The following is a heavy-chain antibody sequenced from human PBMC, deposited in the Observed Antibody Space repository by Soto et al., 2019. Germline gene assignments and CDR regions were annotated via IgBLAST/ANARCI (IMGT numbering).Heavy chain of an antibody. CDR2: IGDSGGTA. J-gene: IGHJ6*02. CDR1: GFILSNYA. V-gene: IGHV3-23*01. D-gene: IGHD3-3*01. Sequence: EVQLLESGGGLVQPGGSLRLSCAASGFILSNYAMSWVRQAPGKGLEWVSGIGDSGGTAYYADSVKGRFTISRDNSKNTLYLQMNSLRAEDTAVYYCAKEDWLLRDHYGMDVWGQGTTVTVSS. CDR3: AKEDWLLRDHYGMDV.